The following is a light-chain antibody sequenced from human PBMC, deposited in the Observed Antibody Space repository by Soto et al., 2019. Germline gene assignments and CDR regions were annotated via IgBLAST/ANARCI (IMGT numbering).Light chain of an antibody. J-gene: IGKJ1*01. Sequence: EIVMTQSPLSLPVTPGEPASISGMSSQSCLHNNGYNYLHWYLQKPGQSPQLLIYLGSNRASGVPGRFSGSGSGTDFTLKISRVEAEDVGVYYCMQALRTQWTFGQGTKVDIK. CDR1: QSCLHNNGYNY. CDR3: MQALRTQWT. V-gene: IGKV2-28*01. CDR2: LGS.